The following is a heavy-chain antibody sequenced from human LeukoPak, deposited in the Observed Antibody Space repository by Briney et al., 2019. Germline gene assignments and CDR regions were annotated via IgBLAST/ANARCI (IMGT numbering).Heavy chain of an antibody. Sequence: SQTLSLTCTVSGGSISSGGYYWSWIRQHPGKGLGWIVYIYYSGSTYYNPSLKSRVTISVDTSKNQFSLKLSSVTAADTAVYYCARDRSSSWYGRGYFDYWGQGTLVTVSS. CDR1: GGSISSGGYY. V-gene: IGHV4-31*03. J-gene: IGHJ4*02. CDR3: ARDRSSSWYGRGYFDY. D-gene: IGHD6-13*01. CDR2: IYYSGST.